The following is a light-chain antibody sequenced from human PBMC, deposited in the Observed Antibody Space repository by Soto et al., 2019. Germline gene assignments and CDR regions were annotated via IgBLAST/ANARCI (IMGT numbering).Light chain of an antibody. V-gene: IGKV3-15*01. CDR2: GAS. CDR1: QSVSSS. J-gene: IGKJ4*01. CDR3: QQYSNWPLP. Sequence: EIVMTQSPATLSVSPGERATLSCRASQSVSSSLAWYQQKPGQAPGLLIYGASTRATGIPARFSGSGSGTEFTLTISSLQSEDFAVYYCQQYSNWPLPFGGGTKVEIK.